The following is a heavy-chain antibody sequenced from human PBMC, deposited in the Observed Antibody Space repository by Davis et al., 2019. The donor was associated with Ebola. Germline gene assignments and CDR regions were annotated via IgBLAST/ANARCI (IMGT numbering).Heavy chain of an antibody. CDR3: ARADGGNYFDS. Sequence: SETLSLTCTVSGGSITSGDYYWSWVRQPPGQGLEWIGYIYYNGNTFYNPSLKSRLTISLDTSKSQFSLKLTSVTATDTAVYYCARADGGNYFDSWGQGTLATVSS. CDR2: IYYNGNT. D-gene: IGHD4-23*01. V-gene: IGHV4-30-4*01. CDR1: GGSITSGDYY. J-gene: IGHJ4*02.